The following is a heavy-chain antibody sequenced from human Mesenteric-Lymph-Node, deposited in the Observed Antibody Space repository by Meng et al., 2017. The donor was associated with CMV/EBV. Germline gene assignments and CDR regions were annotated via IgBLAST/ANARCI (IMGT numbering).Heavy chain of an antibody. CDR1: GFTFSDYY. J-gene: IGHJ3*01. V-gene: IGHV3-11*04. D-gene: IGHD3-22*01. Sequence: GESLKNSCAASGFTFSDYYMSWIRQAPGKGLEWVSYISSSGSTIYYADSVKGRFTISSDNAKNSLYLQMNSLRAEDTAVYYCARDQWNRYFYDTTGYYLGDAFDVWGQGTMVTVSS. CDR2: ISSSGSTI. CDR3: ARDQWNRYFYDTTGYYLGDAFDV.